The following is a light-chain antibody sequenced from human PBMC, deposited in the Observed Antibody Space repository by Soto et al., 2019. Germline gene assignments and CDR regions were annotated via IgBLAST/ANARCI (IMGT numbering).Light chain of an antibody. Sequence: QSVLTQPASVSGSHGQSITISCTGTSSDVGGYNYVSWYQQHPGKAPKLMIYDVSNRPSGVSNRFSGSKSGNTASLTISGLQAEDEADYYCSSYTSSSTYVFGTGTKVT. CDR2: DVS. J-gene: IGLJ1*01. CDR1: SSDVGGYNY. V-gene: IGLV2-14*01. CDR3: SSYTSSSTYV.